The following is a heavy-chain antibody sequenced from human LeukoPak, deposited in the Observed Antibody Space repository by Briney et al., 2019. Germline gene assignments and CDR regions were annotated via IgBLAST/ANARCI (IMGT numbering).Heavy chain of an antibody. V-gene: IGHV3-23*01. D-gene: IGHD3-9*01. CDR1: GFTFSSYA. J-gene: IGHJ4*02. CDR2: ISGSGGST. CDR3: AKDHYDILTGYLGVFDY. Sequence: GGSLRLSCAASGFTFSSYAMSWVRQAPGKGLEWVSAISGSGGSTYYADSVKGRFTISRDNSKSTLYLQMNSLRAEDTAVYYCAKDHYDILTGYLGVFDYWGQGTLVTVSS.